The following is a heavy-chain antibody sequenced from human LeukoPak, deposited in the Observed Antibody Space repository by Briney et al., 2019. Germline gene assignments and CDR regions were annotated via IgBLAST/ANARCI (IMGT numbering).Heavy chain of an antibody. CDR1: GFTFSSYA. V-gene: IGHV3-23*01. Sequence: NPGGSLRLSCAASGFTFSSYAMSWVRQAPGKGLEWVSAISGSGGSTYYADSVKGRFTISRDNSKNTLYLQMNSLRAEDTAVYYCAKYYDSSGYRADAFDIWGQGTMVTVSS. D-gene: IGHD3-22*01. CDR2: ISGSGGST. CDR3: AKYYDSSGYRADAFDI. J-gene: IGHJ3*02.